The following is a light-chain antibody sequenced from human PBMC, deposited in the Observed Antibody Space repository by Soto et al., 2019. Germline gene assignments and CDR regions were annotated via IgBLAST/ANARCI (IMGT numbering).Light chain of an antibody. CDR3: QQYIRWPLT. CDR2: DAS. J-gene: IGKJ4*01. V-gene: IGKV3-15*01. Sequence: EIVLTQSPPTLSLSPGERATLSCRASQSVSSYLAWYQQKPGQAPRLLIYDASTRATGTPARFSGSGSGTEFTLTISSLQSEDFAVYYCQQYIRWPLTFGGGTKVDIK. CDR1: QSVSSY.